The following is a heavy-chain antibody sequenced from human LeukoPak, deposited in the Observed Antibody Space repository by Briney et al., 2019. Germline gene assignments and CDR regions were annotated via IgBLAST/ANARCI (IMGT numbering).Heavy chain of an antibody. Sequence: GGSLRLSCAASGFTFNTYSLIWVRQAPGKGLEWVSAISGSGGSTYYADSVKGRFTISRDNSKNTLYLQMNSLRAEDTAVYYCAKGGPEWLRDYYYMDVWGKGTTVTVSS. CDR2: ISGSGGST. V-gene: IGHV3-23*01. D-gene: IGHD5-12*01. J-gene: IGHJ6*03. CDR3: AKGGPEWLRDYYYMDV. CDR1: GFTFNTYS.